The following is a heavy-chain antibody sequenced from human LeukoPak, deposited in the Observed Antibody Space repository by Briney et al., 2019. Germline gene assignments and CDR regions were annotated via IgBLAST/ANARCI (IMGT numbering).Heavy chain of an antibody. CDR2: IYYSGST. D-gene: IGHD5-18*01. Sequence: PSETLSPTCTVSGGSISSYYWSWIRQPPGKGLEWIGYIYYSGSTNYNPSLKSRVTISVDTSKNQFSLKLSSVTAADTAVYYCARTRGYSYGQVFDYWGQGTLVTVSS. V-gene: IGHV4-59*01. CDR3: ARTRGYSYGQVFDY. J-gene: IGHJ4*02. CDR1: GGSISSYY.